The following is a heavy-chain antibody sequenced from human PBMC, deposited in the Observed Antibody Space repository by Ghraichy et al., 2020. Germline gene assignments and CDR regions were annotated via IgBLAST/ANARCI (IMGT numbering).Heavy chain of an antibody. V-gene: IGHV3-23*01. CDR3: AKPTVTTLPYYYYGMDV. D-gene: IGHD4-17*01. Sequence: GGSLRLSCAASGFTFSSYAMSWVRQAPGKGLEWVSAISGSGGSTYYADSVKGRFTISRDNSKNTLYLQMNSLRAEDTAVYYCAKPTVTTLPYYYYGMDVWGQGTTVTVSS. CDR1: GFTFSSYA. J-gene: IGHJ6*02. CDR2: ISGSGGST.